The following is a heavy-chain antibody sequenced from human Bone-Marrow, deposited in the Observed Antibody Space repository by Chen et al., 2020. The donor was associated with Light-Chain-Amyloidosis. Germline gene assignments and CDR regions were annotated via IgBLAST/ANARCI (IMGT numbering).Heavy chain of an antibody. CDR1: GFTFSSYG. CDR3: AKNFGAAISCCGMDV. Sequence: QVQLVESGGGVVQPGRSLRLSCAASGFTFSSYGMHWVRQAPGKGLEWVAVISYGGSNKCYADSVKGRFTISRDNSKNTLYLRMNSLGAEGTAVYYCAKNFGAAISCCGMDVWGRGTTVTVSS. J-gene: IGHJ6*02. CDR2: ISYGGSNK. D-gene: IGHD3-16*02. V-gene: IGHV3-30*18.